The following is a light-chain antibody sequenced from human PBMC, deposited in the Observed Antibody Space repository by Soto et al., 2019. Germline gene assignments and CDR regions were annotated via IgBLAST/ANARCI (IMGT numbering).Light chain of an antibody. CDR2: KAS. Sequence: DIQVTQSPSTLSASVGDRVTITCRASQSISTWLAWFQQKPGKAPKVLISKASTLESGVPSRFSGDGSGTEFTLTISSLQTDDSATYYCQQFGASSPWTFGQGTKVEI. CDR3: QQFGASSPWT. J-gene: IGKJ1*01. V-gene: IGKV1-5*03. CDR1: QSISTW.